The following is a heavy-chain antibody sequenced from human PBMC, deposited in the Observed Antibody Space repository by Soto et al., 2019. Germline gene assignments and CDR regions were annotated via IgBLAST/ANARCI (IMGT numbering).Heavy chain of an antibody. V-gene: IGHV4-59*02. Sequence: PSETLSLTCSFSGDSVTSHYLTWIRQSPEKGLEWIGYMHYTGFSHYNPSLKSRLNISVDTSKNQFTLQLTSVTVAGTAVYYCAREDLGYCSGGSCYRGGLDYWGQGTLVTVSS. J-gene: IGHJ4*02. CDR3: AREDLGYCSGGSCYRGGLDY. CDR1: GDSVTSHY. CDR2: MHYTGFS. D-gene: IGHD2-15*01.